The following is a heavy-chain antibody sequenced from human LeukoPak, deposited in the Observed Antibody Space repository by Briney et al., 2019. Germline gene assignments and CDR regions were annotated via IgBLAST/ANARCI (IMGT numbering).Heavy chain of an antibody. D-gene: IGHD3-10*01. V-gene: IGHV3-48*01. CDR1: GFIFSSYS. Sequence: GGSLRLSCAAFGFIFSSYSMNWVRQAPGKGLEWVSYISSSSSAIYYADSVKGRFTISRDNAKNSLYLQMNSLRAEDTAVYFCARATMVRLDYWSQGTLVTVSS. CDR2: ISSSSSAI. J-gene: IGHJ4*02. CDR3: ARATMVRLDY.